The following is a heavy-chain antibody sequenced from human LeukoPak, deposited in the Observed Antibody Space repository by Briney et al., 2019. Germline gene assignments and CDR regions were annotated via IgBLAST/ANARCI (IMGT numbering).Heavy chain of an antibody. J-gene: IGHJ4*02. V-gene: IGHV1-69*13. CDR2: IIPIFGTA. Sequence: SVKVSCKASGGTFISYAISWVRQAPGQGLEWMGGIIPIFGTANYAQKFQDRVTITADESTSTAYMELSSLRSEDTAVYYCARSRYYGSGSYYGKTGYFDYWGQGTLVTVSS. D-gene: IGHD3-10*01. CDR1: GGTFISYA. CDR3: ARSRYYGSGSYYGKTGYFDY.